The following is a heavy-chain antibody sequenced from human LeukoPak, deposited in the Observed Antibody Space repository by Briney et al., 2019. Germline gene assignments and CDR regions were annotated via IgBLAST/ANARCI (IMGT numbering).Heavy chain of an antibody. J-gene: IGHJ4*02. D-gene: IGHD3-22*01. CDR2: IWFDGSKK. CDR3: ARSGYDSSGYYEADY. CDR1: GFIFSSYG. V-gene: IGHV3-33*01. Sequence: GGSLRLSCAASGFIFSSYGMHWVRQAPGKGLEWVAVIWFDGSKKYYADSVKGRFAISRDNSKNTLYLQMNSLRAEDTAVYYCARSGYDSSGYYEADYWGQGTLVTVSS.